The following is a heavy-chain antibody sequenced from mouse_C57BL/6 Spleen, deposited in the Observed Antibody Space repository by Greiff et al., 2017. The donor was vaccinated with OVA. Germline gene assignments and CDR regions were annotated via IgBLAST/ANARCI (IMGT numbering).Heavy chain of an antibody. V-gene: IGHV1-55*01. CDR1: GYTFTSYW. D-gene: IGHD2-5*01. CDR3: ARQDYSNYWYFDV. J-gene: IGHJ1*03. CDR2: IYPGSGST. Sequence: VQLQQSGAELVKPGASVKMSCKASGYTFTSYWITWVKQRPGQGLEWIGDIYPGSGSTNYNEKFKSKATLTVDTSSSTAYMQLSSLTSEDSAVYYCARQDYSNYWYFDVWGTGTTVTVSS.